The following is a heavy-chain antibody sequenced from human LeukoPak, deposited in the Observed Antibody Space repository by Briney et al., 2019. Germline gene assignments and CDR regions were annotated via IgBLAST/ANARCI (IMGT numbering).Heavy chain of an antibody. J-gene: IGHJ4*02. D-gene: IGHD6-19*01. V-gene: IGHV4-39*07. CDR2: IYYSGST. CDR1: SGSISSSSNY. Sequence: PSETLSLTCTVSSGSISSSSNYWGWIRQPPGKGLEWIGSIYYSGSTYYNPSLKSRVTISVDRSKNQFSLKLSSVTAADTAVYYCARAGQWLIFDYWGQGTLVTVSS. CDR3: ARAGQWLIFDY.